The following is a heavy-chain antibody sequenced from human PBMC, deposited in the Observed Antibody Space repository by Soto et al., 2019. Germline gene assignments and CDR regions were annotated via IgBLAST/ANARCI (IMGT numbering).Heavy chain of an antibody. Sequence: SETLSLTCTVSGGSISSSSYYWGWIRQPPGKGLEWIGSIYYSGSTYYNPSLKSRVTISVDTSKNQFSLKLSSVTAADTAVYYCARQCIAAAEGXPTNFDYWGQGTLVTVSS. CDR1: GGSISSSSYY. J-gene: IGHJ4*02. D-gene: IGHD6-13*01. V-gene: IGHV4-39*01. CDR2: IYYSGST. CDR3: ARQCIAAAEGXPTNFDY.